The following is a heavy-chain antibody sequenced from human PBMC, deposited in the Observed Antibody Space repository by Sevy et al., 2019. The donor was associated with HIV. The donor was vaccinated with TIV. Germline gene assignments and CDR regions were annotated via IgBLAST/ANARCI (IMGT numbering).Heavy chain of an antibody. V-gene: IGHV4-4*07. CDR3: ARDRWKLFDFYYGMDV. Sequence: SETLSLTCTVSVGSISSYYWSWIRQPAGKGLEGIGRIYTSGSTNYNPSLKSRVTMSVDTSKNQFSLKLSSVTAADTAVYYCARDRWKLFDFYYGMDVWGQGTTVTVSS. CDR1: VGSISSYY. J-gene: IGHJ6*02. D-gene: IGHD3-3*01. CDR2: IYTSGST.